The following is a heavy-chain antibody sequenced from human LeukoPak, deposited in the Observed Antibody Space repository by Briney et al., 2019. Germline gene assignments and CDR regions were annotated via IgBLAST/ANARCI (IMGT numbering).Heavy chain of an antibody. D-gene: IGHD6-13*01. Sequence: NPSETLSLTCTVSVGSISSYYWSWIRQPPGKGLEWIGYIYYSGSTNYNPSLKSRFTISVDTSKNQFSLKLSSVTAADTAVYYCARGETGYSSSWYTVWGQGTLVTVSS. CDR2: IYYSGST. CDR1: VGSISSYY. V-gene: IGHV4-59*01. J-gene: IGHJ4*02. CDR3: ARGETGYSSSWYTV.